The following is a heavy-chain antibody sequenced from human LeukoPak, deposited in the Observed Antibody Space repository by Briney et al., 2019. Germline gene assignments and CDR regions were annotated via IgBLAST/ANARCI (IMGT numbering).Heavy chain of an antibody. CDR3: ARGKYGGYFIDY. V-gene: IGHV3-30*02. J-gene: IGHJ4*02. CDR2: IQYNGDNK. Sequence: GGSLRLSCAASGFTFSSFGMHWVRQAPGKGLEWVAFIQYNGDNKYSADSVKGRFTISRDNSKNTLYLQMNSLRTEDTAVYYCARGKYGGYFIDYWGQGTLVTVSS. D-gene: IGHD5-12*01. CDR1: GFTFSSFG.